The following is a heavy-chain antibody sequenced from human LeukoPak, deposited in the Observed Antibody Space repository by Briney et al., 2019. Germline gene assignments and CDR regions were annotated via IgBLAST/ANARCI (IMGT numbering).Heavy chain of an antibody. CDR1: GGSISSYY. V-gene: IGHV4-59*08. D-gene: IGHD3-10*01. Sequence: SETLSLTCTVSGGSISSYYWSWIRQPPGKGLEWIGYIYYSGSTNYNPSLKSRVTISVDTSKNQFSLKLSSVTAADTAVYYCAALLWFGESPAFDYWGQGTLVTVSS. J-gene: IGHJ4*02. CDR2: IYYSGST. CDR3: AALLWFGESPAFDY.